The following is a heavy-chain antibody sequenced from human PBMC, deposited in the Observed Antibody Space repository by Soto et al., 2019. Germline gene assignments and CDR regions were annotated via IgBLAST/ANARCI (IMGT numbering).Heavy chain of an antibody. J-gene: IGHJ4*02. D-gene: IGHD5-12*01. CDR3: ARYRLSGYDAYYFDY. CDR1: DGSIRKSSYY. CDR2: IYYSGST. Sequence: TLSLTRTVYDGSIRKSSYYWGWIRQPPGKGLEWIGYIYYSGSTNYNPSLKSRVTISVDTSKNQFSLKLSSVTAADTAVYYCARYRLSGYDAYYFDYWGQGTLVTVSS. V-gene: IGHV4-39*07.